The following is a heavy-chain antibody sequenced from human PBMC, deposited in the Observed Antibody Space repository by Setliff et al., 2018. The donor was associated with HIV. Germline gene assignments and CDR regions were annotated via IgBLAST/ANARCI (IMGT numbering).Heavy chain of an antibody. CDR2: IIPMFDTA. CDR1: GGSFSRSA. Sequence: GASVKVSCKASGGSFSRSAISWVRQAPGQGLEWMGGIIPMFDTANYAERFHGRVTMTADESTSTVYMELSRLRPEDTAVYYCATVNPATVVPGYYYYYMDVWGKGTTVTVSS. CDR3: ATVNPATVVPGYYYYYMDV. D-gene: IGHD4-17*01. V-gene: IGHV1-69*13. J-gene: IGHJ6*03.